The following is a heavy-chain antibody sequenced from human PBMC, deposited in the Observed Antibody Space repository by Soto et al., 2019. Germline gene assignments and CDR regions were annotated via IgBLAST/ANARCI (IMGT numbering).Heavy chain of an antibody. J-gene: IGHJ6*02. V-gene: IGHV1-69*06. D-gene: IGHD3-3*01. CDR1: GGTFSSYA. CDR3: ARGRPSLRFLEWLHSTDV. Sequence: ASVKVSCKASGGTFSSYAINWVRQAPGQGLEWMGGIIPIFGTTNPAQKFQGRVTITADKSTSTAYMELSSLRSEDTAVYYCARGRPSLRFLEWLHSTDVWGQGTTVTVSS. CDR2: IIPIFGTT.